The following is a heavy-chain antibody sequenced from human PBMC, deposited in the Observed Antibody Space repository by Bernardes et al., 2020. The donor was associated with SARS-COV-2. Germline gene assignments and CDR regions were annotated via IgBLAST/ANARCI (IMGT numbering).Heavy chain of an antibody. J-gene: IGHJ2*01. V-gene: IGHV3-21*01. CDR3: AREGNWYFDL. CDR1: GFTFSSYS. CDR2: ISSSSSYI. Sequence: GGSLRLSCAASGFTFSSYSMNWVRQAPGKGPEWVSSISSSSSYIYYADSVKGRFTISRDNAKNSLDLQMNSLRAEDTAVYYCAREGNWYFDLWGRGTRVTVSA.